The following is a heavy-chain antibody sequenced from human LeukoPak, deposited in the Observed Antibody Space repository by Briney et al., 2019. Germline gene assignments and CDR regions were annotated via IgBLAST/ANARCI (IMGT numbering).Heavy chain of an antibody. V-gene: IGHV4-59*12. CDR3: GRGRGYYYYYMDV. CDR2: IYYSGST. CDR1: GGSISSYY. J-gene: IGHJ6*03. D-gene: IGHD3-10*01. Sequence: SETLSLTCTVPGGSISSYYWSWIRQPPGKGLEWIGYIYYSGSTNYNPSLKSRVTISVDTSKNQFSLKLSSVTAADTAVYYCGRGRGYYYYYMDVWGKGTTVTVSS.